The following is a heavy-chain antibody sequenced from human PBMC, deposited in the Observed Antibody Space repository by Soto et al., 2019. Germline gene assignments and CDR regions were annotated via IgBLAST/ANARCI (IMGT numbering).Heavy chain of an antibody. V-gene: IGHV3-48*01. CDR2: ISSSSSVI. J-gene: IGHJ6*03. Sequence: EVQLVESGGGLVQPGGSLRLSCATSGFILSDCAMNWVRQAPGKGLEWVSYISSSSSVIDYADYVKGRFTVSRDNARNSLYLQMTSLRAEDTAVYYCARDLSWGSNWYYYMDVWGKGTTVTVSS. CDR1: GFILSDCA. D-gene: IGHD7-27*01. CDR3: ARDLSWGSNWYYYMDV.